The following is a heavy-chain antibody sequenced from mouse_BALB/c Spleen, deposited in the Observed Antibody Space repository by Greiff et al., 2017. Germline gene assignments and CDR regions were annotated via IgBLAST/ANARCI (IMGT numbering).Heavy chain of an antibody. V-gene: IGHV1-87*01. CDR1: GYTFTSYW. CDR3: AREDYGLPY. D-gene: IGHD1-1*02. J-gene: IGHJ3*01. Sequence: VQRVESGTVLARPGASVKMSCKASGYTFTSYWMHWVKQRPGQGLEWIGAIYPGDGDTRYTQKFKGKATLTADKSSSTAYMQLSSLASEDSAVYYCAREDYGLPYWGQGTLVTVSA. CDR2: IYPGDGDT.